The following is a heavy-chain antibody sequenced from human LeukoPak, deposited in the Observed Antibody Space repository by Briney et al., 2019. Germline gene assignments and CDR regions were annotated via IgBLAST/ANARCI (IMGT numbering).Heavy chain of an antibody. D-gene: IGHD5-24*01. J-gene: IGHJ4*02. CDR3: AREVATILRYFDY. CDR2: ISSSSSYI. Sequence: PGGSLRLSCAASGFTFSSYSMNWVRQAPGKGLEWVSSISSSSSYIYYADSVKGRFTISRDNAKNSLYLQMNSLRAEDTAVYYCAREVATILRYFDYWGQGTLVTVSS. CDR1: GFTFSSYS. V-gene: IGHV3-21*01.